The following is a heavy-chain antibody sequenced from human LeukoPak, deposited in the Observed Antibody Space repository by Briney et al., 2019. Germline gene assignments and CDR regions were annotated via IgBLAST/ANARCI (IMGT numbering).Heavy chain of an antibody. Sequence: SETLSLTCTVSGGSISSYYWSWIRKPPGKGLEWIGYIYYSGSTNYNPSLKSRVTISVDTSKNQFSLKLSSVTAADTAVYYCARARGGSFDYWGQGTLVTVSS. J-gene: IGHJ4*02. CDR3: ARARGGSFDY. CDR2: IYYSGST. CDR1: GGSISSYY. V-gene: IGHV4-59*01. D-gene: IGHD3-16*01.